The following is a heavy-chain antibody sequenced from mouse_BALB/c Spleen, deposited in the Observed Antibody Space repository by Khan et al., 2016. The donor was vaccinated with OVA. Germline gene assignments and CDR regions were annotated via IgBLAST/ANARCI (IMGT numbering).Heavy chain of an antibody. CDR3: ARGNYYGYYFYY. CDR2: ISYSGGT. CDR1: GYSITSGYA. V-gene: IGHV3-2*02. J-gene: IGHJ2*01. Sequence: VQLKQSGPGLVKPSQSLSLTCTVTGYSITSGYAWNWIRQFPGNKLEWMGYISYSGGTSYNPSLKSRISITRDTSKNQFFLQLNSVTTEDTATYYCARGNYYGYYFYYWGQGTTLTVSS. D-gene: IGHD1-1*01.